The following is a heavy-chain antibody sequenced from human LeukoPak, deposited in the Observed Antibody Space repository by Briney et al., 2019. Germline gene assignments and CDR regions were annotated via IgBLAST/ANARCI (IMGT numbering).Heavy chain of an antibody. CDR2: IIPILGIA. J-gene: IGHJ4*02. D-gene: IGHD2-2*01. CDR3: AGRQLLSYNFDY. CDR1: GGTFSSYA. V-gene: IGHV1-69*04. Sequence: WASVKVSCKASGGTFSSYAISWVRQAPGQGLEWMGRIIPILGIANYVQKFQGRVTITADKSTSTAYMELSSLRSEDTAVYYCAGRQLLSYNFDYWGQGTLVTVSS.